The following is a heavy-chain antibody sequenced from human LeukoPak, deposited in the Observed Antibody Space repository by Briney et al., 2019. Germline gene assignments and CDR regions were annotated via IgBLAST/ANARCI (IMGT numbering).Heavy chain of an antibody. V-gene: IGHV4-59*01. Sequence: SETLSLTCTVSGGSISSYYWNWIRQPPGKGLEWIGYIYYSGSTNYNPSLKSRVTISVDTSKNQFSLKLSSVTAADTAVYYCARDSSGHCSGGSCYAFDYWGQGILVTVSS. CDR2: IYYSGST. CDR1: GGSISSYY. J-gene: IGHJ4*02. CDR3: ARDSSGHCSGGSCYAFDY. D-gene: IGHD2-15*01.